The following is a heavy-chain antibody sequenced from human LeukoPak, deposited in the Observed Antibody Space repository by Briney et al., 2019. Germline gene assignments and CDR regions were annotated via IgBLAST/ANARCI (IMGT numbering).Heavy chain of an antibody. Sequence: PSETLSLTCTVSGGSFSSYYWSWLRQSPGKGLEWIGYVYYSGSTNYNPALKSRVTISLDTSENQFSLRLSSVTAAVTAVYYCAREANSSTARYWYFDLWGRGTQVTVSS. J-gene: IGHJ2*01. D-gene: IGHD2-21*01. CDR3: AREANSSTARYWYFDL. V-gene: IGHV4-59*01. CDR2: VYYSGST. CDR1: GGSFSSYY.